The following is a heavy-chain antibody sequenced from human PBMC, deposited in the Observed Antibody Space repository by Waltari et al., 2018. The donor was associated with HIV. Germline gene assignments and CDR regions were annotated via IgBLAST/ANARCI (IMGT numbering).Heavy chain of an antibody. J-gene: IGHJ4*02. D-gene: IGHD2-15*01. Sequence: QVQLVQSGAEVKKPGASVKVSCKASGYTFTSYTMHWVRQAPGQRLEWMGWINAGNGNTKYSQKFQGRVTITRDTSASTAYMELSSLRSEDTAVYYCARGKGCSGGSCYSWGQYFDYWGQGTLVTVSS. CDR1: GYTFTSYT. CDR2: INAGNGNT. CDR3: ARGKGCSGGSCYSWGQYFDY. V-gene: IGHV1-3*01.